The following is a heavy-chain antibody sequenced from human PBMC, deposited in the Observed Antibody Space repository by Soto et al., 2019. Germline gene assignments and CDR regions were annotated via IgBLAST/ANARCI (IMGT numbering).Heavy chain of an antibody. CDR3: ARGSYYYDNSGYYSLSSGFDY. Sequence: SETLSLTCAVYGGSFSGYYWSWIRQPPGKGLEWIGEINHSGSTNYNPSLKSRVTISIDTSKNQFSLKLSSVTAADTAVYYCARGSYYYDNSGYYSLSSGFDYWGQGTLVTVSS. D-gene: IGHD3-22*01. J-gene: IGHJ4*02. CDR1: GGSFSGYY. V-gene: IGHV4-34*01. CDR2: INHSGST.